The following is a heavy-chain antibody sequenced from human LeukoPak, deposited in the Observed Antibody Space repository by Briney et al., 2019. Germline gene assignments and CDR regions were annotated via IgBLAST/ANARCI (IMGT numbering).Heavy chain of an antibody. CDR3: AKSRCSSTSCYGDY. J-gene: IGHJ4*02. D-gene: IGHD2-2*01. CDR1: GFTFSSHA. Sequence: GGSLRLSCAASGFTFSSHAMSWVRQAPGKGLEWVSAISGSGGSTYYADSVKGRFTISRDNSKNTLYLQMNSLRAEDTAVYYCAKSRCSSTSCYGDYWGQGTLVTVSS. CDR2: ISGSGGST. V-gene: IGHV3-23*01.